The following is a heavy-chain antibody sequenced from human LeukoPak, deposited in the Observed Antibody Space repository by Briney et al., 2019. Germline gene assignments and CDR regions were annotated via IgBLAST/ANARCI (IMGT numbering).Heavy chain of an antibody. CDR2: INPNSGGT. V-gene: IGHV1-2*02. Sequence: ASVKVSCKASGYTFTGYYMHWVRQAPGQGLEWMGWINPNSGGTNYAQKFQGRVTMTRDTSISTAYMELSRLRSDDTAVYYCARVADSSSWYGGESDYWGQGTLVTVSS. CDR1: GYTFTGYY. D-gene: IGHD6-13*01. J-gene: IGHJ4*02. CDR3: ARVADSSSWYGGESDY.